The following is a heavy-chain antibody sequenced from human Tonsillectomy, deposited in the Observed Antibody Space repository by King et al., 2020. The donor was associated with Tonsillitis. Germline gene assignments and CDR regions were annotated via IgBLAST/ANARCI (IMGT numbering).Heavy chain of an antibody. CDR2: NSYNGNT. CDR1: GGSISSDY. V-gene: IGHV4-59*01. D-gene: IGHD1-26*01. J-gene: IGHJ3*02. Sequence: VQLQESGPGLVKPSETLSLTCTVSGGSISSDYWSWIRQPPGKGLVWIGYNSYNGNTNYNPSIKSRVTISADTSKNQFSLKLSSVTAADTAVYYCARRYSASYSDYAFDIWGQGTMVTVSS. CDR3: ARRYSASYSDYAFDI.